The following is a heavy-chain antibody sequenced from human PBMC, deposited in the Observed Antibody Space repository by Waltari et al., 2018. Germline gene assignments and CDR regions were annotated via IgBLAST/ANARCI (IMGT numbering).Heavy chain of an antibody. CDR3: ARDSAAVAPTGLRVYYYYGMDV. Sequence: QVQLQESGPGLVKPSQTLSPTCTVPGGSISSGSYYWSWIRQPAGKGLEWIGRIYTSGSTNYNPSLKSRVTISVDTSKNQFSLKLSSVTAADTAVYYCARDSAAVAPTGLRVYYYYGMDVWGQGTTVTVSS. J-gene: IGHJ6*02. CDR2: IYTSGST. CDR1: GGSISSGSYY. D-gene: IGHD6-19*01. V-gene: IGHV4-61*02.